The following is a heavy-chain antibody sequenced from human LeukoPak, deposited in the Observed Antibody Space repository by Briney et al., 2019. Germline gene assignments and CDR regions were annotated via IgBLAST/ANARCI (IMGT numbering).Heavy chain of an antibody. CDR1: GYTFTSYG. Sequence: GASVKVSCKASGYTFTSYGISWVQQAPGQGLEWMGWISAYNGNTNYAQKLQGRVTMTTDTSTSTAYMELRSLRSDDTAVYYCARDLYDYVWGSYRFRDAFDIWGQGTMVTVSS. CDR3: ARDLYDYVWGSYRFRDAFDI. V-gene: IGHV1-18*01. J-gene: IGHJ3*02. D-gene: IGHD3-16*02. CDR2: ISAYNGNT.